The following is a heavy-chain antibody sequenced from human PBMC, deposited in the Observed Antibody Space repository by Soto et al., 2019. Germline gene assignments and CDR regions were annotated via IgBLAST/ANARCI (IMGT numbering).Heavy chain of an antibody. J-gene: IGHJ5*02. CDR3: TTEEVPALWYEFNWFDP. Sequence: ASVKVSCKASGYTFTSYYMHWVRQAPGQGLEWMGIINPSGGSTGYAQKFQGRVTMTRDTSTSTVYMELSSLKTEDTAVYYCTTEEVPALWYEFNWFDPWGQGTLVTVSS. CDR2: INPSGGST. CDR1: GYTFTSYY. D-gene: IGHD2-2*01. V-gene: IGHV1-46*01.